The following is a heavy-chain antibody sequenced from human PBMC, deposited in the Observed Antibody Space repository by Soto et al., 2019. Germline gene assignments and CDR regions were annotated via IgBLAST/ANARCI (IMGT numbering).Heavy chain of an antibody. CDR2: ISYDGSNK. CDR3: ARSVYGDYAFDY. D-gene: IGHD4-17*01. CDR1: GFTFSSYA. V-gene: IGHV3-30-3*01. Sequence: QVQLVESGGGVVQPGRSLRLSCAACGFTFSSYAMHWVRQAPGKGLEWVAVISYDGSNKYYADSVKGRFTISRDNSKNTLYLQMNSLRAEDTAVYYCARSVYGDYAFDYWGQGTLVTASS. J-gene: IGHJ4*02.